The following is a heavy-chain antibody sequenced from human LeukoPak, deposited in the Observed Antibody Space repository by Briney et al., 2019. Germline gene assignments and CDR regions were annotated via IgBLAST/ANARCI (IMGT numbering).Heavy chain of an antibody. D-gene: IGHD3/OR15-3a*01. CDR3: ARADFWTGYYGY. CDR1: GFTFSTYW. CDR2: INTDGSSI. J-gene: IGHJ4*02. Sequence: GGSLLLSCVASGFTFSTYWMHWVRQAPGKGLVWVSRINTDGSSISYADSVKGRFTISRDNAKNTLYLQMNSLRAEDTAVYYCARADFWTGYYGYWGQGILVTVSS. V-gene: IGHV3-74*01.